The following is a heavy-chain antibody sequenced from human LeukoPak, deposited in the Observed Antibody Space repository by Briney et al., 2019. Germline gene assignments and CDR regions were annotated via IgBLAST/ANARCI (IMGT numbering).Heavy chain of an antibody. CDR2: ISPSSSSI. J-gene: IGHJ5*02. Sequence: GGSLRLSCTASEFTFSVYTMNWVRQAPGKGLEWVSSISPSSSSIYYADSVRGRFTVSRDNAKKSLSLQMNSLRVEDTAIYYCARETYNDFWSGLNWFDPWGQGTLVTVSS. CDR1: EFTFSVYT. CDR3: ARETYNDFWSGLNWFDP. D-gene: IGHD3-3*01. V-gene: IGHV3-21*01.